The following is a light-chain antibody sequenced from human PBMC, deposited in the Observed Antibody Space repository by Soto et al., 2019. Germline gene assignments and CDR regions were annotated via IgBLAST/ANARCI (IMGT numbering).Light chain of an antibody. Sequence: QAVVTQPPSASGTPGQRVTISCSGSSSNIGSNAVNWYQHIPGTAPKLLIYSNNQRPSGVPDRFSGSKSGTSASLAISGLQSEDEADYYCAAWDGSLSAVVFGGGTKLTVL. CDR2: SNN. CDR3: AAWDGSLSAVV. CDR1: SSNIGSNA. V-gene: IGLV1-44*01. J-gene: IGLJ2*01.